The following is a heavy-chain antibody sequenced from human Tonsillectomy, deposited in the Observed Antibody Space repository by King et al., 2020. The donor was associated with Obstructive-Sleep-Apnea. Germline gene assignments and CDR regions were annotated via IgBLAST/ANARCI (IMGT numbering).Heavy chain of an antibody. Sequence: QLQESGPGLEKPSETLSLTCIVSGYSISSGYYWGWIRQPPGKGLEWIGSRYHSGSTFYNPSLKSRVTISVDTSKNQFSLKLSSVTAADTAVYYCARDASYYDSSDYYDFDYWGQGTLVTVSS. CDR2: RYHSGST. V-gene: IGHV4-38-2*02. CDR1: GYSISSGYY. J-gene: IGHJ4*02. CDR3: ARDASYYDSSDYYDFDY. D-gene: IGHD3-22*01.